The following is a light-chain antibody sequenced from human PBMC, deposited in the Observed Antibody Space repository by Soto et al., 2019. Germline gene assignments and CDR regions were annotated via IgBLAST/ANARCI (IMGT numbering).Light chain of an antibody. CDR3: QQDNNWPRT. J-gene: IGKJ1*01. CDR2: GAS. Sequence: EIVLTQSPATLSLYKGERATLSCRASQSVSSNLAWYQQKPGQAPRLLIYGASTRATGIPARFSGSGSGTEFTLTISSLQSEDFAVYYCQQDNNWPRTFGQGTKV. V-gene: IGKV3-15*01. CDR1: QSVSSN.